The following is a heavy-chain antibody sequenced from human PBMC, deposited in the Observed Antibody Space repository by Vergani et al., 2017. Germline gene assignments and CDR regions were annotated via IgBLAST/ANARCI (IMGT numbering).Heavy chain of an antibody. J-gene: IGHJ4*02. V-gene: IGHV3-30-3*01. CDR3: ARDPHRLRYSSGWYPDY. Sequence: QVQLVESGGGVVQPGRSLRLSCAASGFTFSSYAMHWVRQAPGKGLEWVAVISYDGSNKYYADSVKGRFTISRDNSKNTLYLQMNSLRAEDTAVYYCARDPHRLRYSSGWYPDYWGQGTLVTVSS. CDR1: GFTFSSYA. CDR2: ISYDGSNK. D-gene: IGHD6-19*01.